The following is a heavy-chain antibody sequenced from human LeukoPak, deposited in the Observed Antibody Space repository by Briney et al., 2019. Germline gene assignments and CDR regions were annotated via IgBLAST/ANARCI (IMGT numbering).Heavy chain of an antibody. V-gene: IGHV4-39*07. D-gene: IGHD3-3*01. Sequence: PSETLSLTCTVSGGSISSSSYYWGWIRQPPGKGLEWIGSIYYSGSTYYNPSLKSRVTISVDTSKNQFSLKLSSVTAADTAVYYCARVFGVVFYWGQGTLVTVSS. CDR2: IYYSGST. CDR1: GGSISSSSYY. J-gene: IGHJ4*02. CDR3: ARVFGVVFY.